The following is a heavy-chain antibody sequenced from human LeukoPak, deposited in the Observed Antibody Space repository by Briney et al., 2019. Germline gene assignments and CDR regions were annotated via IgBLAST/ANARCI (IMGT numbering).Heavy chain of an antibody. CDR1: GFTFSSYA. CDR2: ISGSGGST. D-gene: IGHD6-19*01. J-gene: IGHJ4*02. CDR3: ARASSGWYDY. V-gene: IGHV3-23*01. Sequence: GGSLRLSCAASGFTFSSYAMSWVRQAPGKGLEWVSAISGSGGSTYYADSVKGRFTISRDNSKNTLYLQMGSLRAEDVAVYYCARASSGWYDYWGQGTLVTVSS.